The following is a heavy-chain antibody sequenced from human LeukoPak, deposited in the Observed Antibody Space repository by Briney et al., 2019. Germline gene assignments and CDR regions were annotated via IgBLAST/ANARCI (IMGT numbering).Heavy chain of an antibody. CDR1: GGSISSAGYY. Sequence: PSETLSLTCTVSGGSISSAGYYWSWIRQHPGKGLEWIGYIYYSGSTYYNPSLKSRVTISQDTSKNHFSLELSSVTAADTAVYYCARDTSGYGLFDYWGQGTLVTVSS. V-gene: IGHV4-31*03. J-gene: IGHJ4*02. CDR2: IYYSGST. D-gene: IGHD5-12*01. CDR3: ARDTSGYGLFDY.